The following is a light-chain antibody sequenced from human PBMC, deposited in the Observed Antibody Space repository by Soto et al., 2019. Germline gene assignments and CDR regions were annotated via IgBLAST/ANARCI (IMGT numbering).Light chain of an antibody. CDR2: EGT. CDR3: CSYAGSSTLVI. CDR1: SSDVGNYGL. Sequence: QSALTQPASVSGSPGQSITISCTGTSSDVGNYGLVSWYQQHPGKAPKLIIYEGTRRPSGISNRFSVSKSGNTASLTISGLQAEDEGDYHCCSYAGSSTLVIFGGGTKVTVL. J-gene: IGLJ2*01. V-gene: IGLV2-23*01.